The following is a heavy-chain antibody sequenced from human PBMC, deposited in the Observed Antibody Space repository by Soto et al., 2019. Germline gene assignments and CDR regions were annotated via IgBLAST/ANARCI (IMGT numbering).Heavy chain of an antibody. V-gene: IGHV3-74*01. Sequence: VGSLRLSCAASRFTFTNYRIHWVRQAPGKGLVWVARINSDGTRINYADSVKGRFTICRDNAKNTVFLQMNSLRDEDSAVYFCARAGDWNYVQDFWGQGTLVTVSS. CDR2: INSDGTRI. J-gene: IGHJ4*02. D-gene: IGHD1-7*01. CDR1: RFTFTNYR. CDR3: ARAGDWNYVQDF.